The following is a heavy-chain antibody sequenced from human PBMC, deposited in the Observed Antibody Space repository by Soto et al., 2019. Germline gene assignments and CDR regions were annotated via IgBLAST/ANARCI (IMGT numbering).Heavy chain of an antibody. CDR3: SSHRVAVAGQSGTGFDH. CDR1: GGSFSGYY. Sequence: SETLSLTCAVDGGSFSGYYLSWIRQPPGKGLEWIGEINHSGSTNYNPSLKSRVTRSVDTSKNQFSLKLSSVTAADTPVYYCSSHRVAVAGQSGTGFDHSGQGTLVTVSS. CDR2: INHSGST. D-gene: IGHD6-19*01. V-gene: IGHV4-34*01. J-gene: IGHJ5*02.